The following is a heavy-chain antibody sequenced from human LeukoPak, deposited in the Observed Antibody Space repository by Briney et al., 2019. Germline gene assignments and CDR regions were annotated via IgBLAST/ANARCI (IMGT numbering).Heavy chain of an antibody. CDR2: ISYDDTNK. CDR1: GFTFSNYA. V-gene: IGHV3-30*09. D-gene: IGHD4-11*01. J-gene: IGHJ3*02. CDR3: AKPKNPYSIWYGSDAFDI. Sequence: PGGSLRLSCAASGFTFSNYALHWVRQAPGKGLEWVAVISYDDTNKYYVDSVKGRFAISRDNSKNTLYLQMNSLRAEDTAVYHCAKPKNPYSIWYGSDAFDIWGQGTMVIVSS.